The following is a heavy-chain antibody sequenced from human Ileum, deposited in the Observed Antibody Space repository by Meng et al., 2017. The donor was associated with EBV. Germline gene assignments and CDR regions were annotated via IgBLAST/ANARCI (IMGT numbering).Heavy chain of an antibody. CDR1: XYTFSSYG. Sequence: VQMVQSGAEVKKPGASVKVSCXAXXYTFSSYGFTWVRQAPGQGLEWLGWISTYNDNPKYAQKVQGRVTMTADTSTSTAYMELRSLTSDDTAVYYCARDLWPHIVVVTAPSEFWGQGTLVTVSS. D-gene: IGHD2-21*02. J-gene: IGHJ4*02. CDR2: ISTYNDNP. CDR3: ARDLWPHIVVVTAPSEF. V-gene: IGHV1-18*01.